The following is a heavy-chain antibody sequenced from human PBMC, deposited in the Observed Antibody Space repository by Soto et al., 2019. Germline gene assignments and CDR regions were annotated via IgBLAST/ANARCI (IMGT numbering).Heavy chain of an antibody. V-gene: IGHV3-23*01. J-gene: IGHJ4*02. CDR2: IGASGATT. CDR1: GFTFSNFG. D-gene: IGHD2-15*01. Sequence: EVQLLESGGGLVQPGGSLRLYCSASGFTFSNFGMAWVRQGPGRGLEWVSAIGASGATTYYADSVRGRFTISRDNSKNTLYLQTNSLRADDTAVYYCAKEGGHAQPFDYWGQGSLVTVSS. CDR3: AKEGGHAQPFDY.